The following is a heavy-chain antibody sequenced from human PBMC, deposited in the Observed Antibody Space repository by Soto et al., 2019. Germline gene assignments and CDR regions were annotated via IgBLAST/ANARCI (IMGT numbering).Heavy chain of an antibody. D-gene: IGHD5-12*01. J-gene: IGHJ4*02. V-gene: IGHV1-18*01. Sequence: QVQLVQSEAEVKKPGASVKVSCKASGYTFTSYGISWVRQAPGQGLEWMGWISAYHGNTNYAQKLQGRVTMTTDTSTSTGYMELRSLRSDDTAVYSCARDFGGYSAPNYVDYWGQGTLVTVSS. CDR1: GYTFTSYG. CDR2: ISAYHGNT. CDR3: ARDFGGYSAPNYVDY.